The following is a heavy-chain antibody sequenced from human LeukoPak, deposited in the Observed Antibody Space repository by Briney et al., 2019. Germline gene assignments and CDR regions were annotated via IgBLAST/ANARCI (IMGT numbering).Heavy chain of an antibody. D-gene: IGHD3-16*02. V-gene: IGHV5-51*01. Sequence: GESLKISCRASGYSFTSYWIGWVRQMPGKGLEWMGIINPRDSDTKYSPSFQGQVTISVDKSISTAYLQWSSLKASDTAMYYCARQSVDGRYTFDYWGQGTLVTVSS. CDR3: ARQSVDGRYTFDY. J-gene: IGHJ4*02. CDR2: INPRDSDT. CDR1: GYSFTSYW.